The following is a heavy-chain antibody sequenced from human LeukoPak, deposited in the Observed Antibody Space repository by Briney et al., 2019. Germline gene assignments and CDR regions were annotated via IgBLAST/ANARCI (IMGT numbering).Heavy chain of an antibody. CDR1: GYTFTSYY. CDR3: AREGVAGDNWFDP. CDR2: INPSGGST. D-gene: IGHD6-19*01. Sequence: ASVKVSWKASGYTFTSYYMHWVRQAPGQGLEWMGIINPSGGSTSYAQKFQGRVTMTRDMSTSTVYMALSRLRSEDTAVYYCAREGVAGDNWFDPWGQGTLVTVSS. V-gene: IGHV1-46*01. J-gene: IGHJ5*02.